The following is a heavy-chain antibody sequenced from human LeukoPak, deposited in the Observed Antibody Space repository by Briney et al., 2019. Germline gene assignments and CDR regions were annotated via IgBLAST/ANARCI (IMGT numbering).Heavy chain of an antibody. CDR2: INPNSGGT. CDR3: ARGATRFNDFDY. V-gene: IGHV1-2*04. CDR1: GYTFTGYY. D-gene: IGHD1-26*01. Sequence: ASVKVSCKASGYTFTGYYMHWVRQAPGQGLEWMGWINPNSGGTNYAQKFQGWVTMTRDTSISTAYMELSRLRSDDAAVYYCARGATRFNDFDYWGQGTLVTVSS. J-gene: IGHJ4*02.